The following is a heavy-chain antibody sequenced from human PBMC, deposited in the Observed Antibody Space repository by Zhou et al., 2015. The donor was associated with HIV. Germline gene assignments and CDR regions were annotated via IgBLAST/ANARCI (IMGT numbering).Heavy chain of an antibody. V-gene: IGHV1-69*01. CDR2: IIPVFASA. D-gene: IGHD3-10*01. J-gene: IGHJ6*01. CDR1: GGTFSSYA. CDR3: ARGKLLWFGGSGHYVMDV. Sequence: QVQLVQSGAEVKKPGSSVKVSCKASGGTFSSYAISWVRQAPGEGLEWMGGIIPVFASANYAQKFQGRVTITADESTSTAYMELSSLRSDDTAVYYCARGKLLWFGGSGHYVMDVWGQGTTVTVSS.